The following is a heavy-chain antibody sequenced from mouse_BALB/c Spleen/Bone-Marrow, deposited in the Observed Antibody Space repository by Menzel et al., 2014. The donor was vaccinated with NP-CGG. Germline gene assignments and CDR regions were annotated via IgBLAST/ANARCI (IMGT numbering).Heavy chain of an antibody. CDR1: GYTFTSYW. D-gene: IGHD2-1*01. Sequence: VQLQQSGAELVKPGASVKLPCKASGYTFTSYWMHWVKQRPGQGLEWIGEINPSNGRTNYNETCKSKATLTVDKSSTTAYMQLSSLTSDDSAVYYCARYGNYDAMDYWGQGTSVTVSS. J-gene: IGHJ4*01. CDR3: ARYGNYDAMDY. CDR2: INPSNGRT. V-gene: IGHV1S81*02.